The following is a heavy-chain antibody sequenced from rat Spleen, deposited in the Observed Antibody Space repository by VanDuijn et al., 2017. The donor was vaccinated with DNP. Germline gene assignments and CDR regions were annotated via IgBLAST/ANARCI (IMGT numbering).Heavy chain of an antibody. D-gene: IGHD4-1*01. CDR2: ISTGRGTT. CDR1: GFTFSNYG. J-gene: IGHJ4*01. CDR3: ARHVDTGPYYAMDV. V-gene: IGHV5S13*01. Sequence: EVQLVESGGGLVQPGRSLKLSCAASGFTFSNYGMAWVRQAPTKGLEWVASISTGRGTTYYRDSVKGRLTISRDNTKSTLYLQIDSLGSEDTATYYCARHVDTGPYYAMDVWGQGISVTVSS.